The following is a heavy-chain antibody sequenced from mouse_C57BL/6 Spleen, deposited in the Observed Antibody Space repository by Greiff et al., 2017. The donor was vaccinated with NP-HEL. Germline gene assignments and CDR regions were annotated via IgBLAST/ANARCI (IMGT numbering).Heavy chain of an antibody. D-gene: IGHD1-1*01. Sequence: QVQLQQPGTELVKPGASVKLSCKASGYTFTSYWMHWVKQRPGQGLEWIGNINPSNGGTNYNEKFKSKATLTVDKSSSTAYMQLSSLTSEDSAVYYCARLEGPPYGRTIYYAMDYWGQGTSVTVSS. CDR1: GYTFTSYW. CDR3: ARLEGPPYGRTIYYAMDY. CDR2: INPSNGGT. V-gene: IGHV1-53*01. J-gene: IGHJ4*01.